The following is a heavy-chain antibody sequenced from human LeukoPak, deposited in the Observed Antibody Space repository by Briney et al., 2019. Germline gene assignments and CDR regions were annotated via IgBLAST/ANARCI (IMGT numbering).Heavy chain of an antibody. CDR3: ARSPYYDILTGSRGTFDY. D-gene: IGHD3-9*01. V-gene: IGHV2-5*02. CDR1: GFSFSTSGVG. J-gene: IGHJ4*02. CDR2: IYWDEDK. Sequence: ESGPTLVNPTQTLTLTCTFSGFSFSTSGVGVGWIRQPPGKALEWLAVIYWDEDKRYRPSLKSRLPITKDTSKNQVVLTMTNMDPVDTATYYCARSPYYDILTGSRGTFDYWGRGILVTVSS.